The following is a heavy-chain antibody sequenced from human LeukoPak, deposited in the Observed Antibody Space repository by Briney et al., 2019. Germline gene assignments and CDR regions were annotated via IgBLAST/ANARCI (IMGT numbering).Heavy chain of an antibody. CDR3: TRVDYYYNGMDV. V-gene: IGHV3-74*01. CDR2: TNNDGGST. J-gene: IGHJ6*02. Sequence: GGSLRLSCAASGFAFSSYWMHWVRHVPEKGLVWVSHTNNDGGSTSYADPVKGRFTISRDNAKNTLFLQMNSLRAEDTGVYYCTRVDYYYNGMDVWGQGTTVTVSS. CDR1: GFAFSSYW.